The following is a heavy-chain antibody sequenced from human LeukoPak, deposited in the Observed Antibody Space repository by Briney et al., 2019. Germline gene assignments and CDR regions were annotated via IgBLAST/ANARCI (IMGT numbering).Heavy chain of an antibody. CDR1: GFTFGSHA. D-gene: IGHD1-26*01. CDR3: ARAGSDNYYSGINY. Sequence: GGSLRLSCAASGFTFGSHAMNWVRQAPGGGLEWVSGIYGNAGRTFYADSVKGRFTMSRDNSKNTLYLQMDSLRVEDTAIYYCARAGSDNYYSGINYWGQGTLVTVSS. CDR2: IYGNAGRT. V-gene: IGHV3-23*01. J-gene: IGHJ4*02.